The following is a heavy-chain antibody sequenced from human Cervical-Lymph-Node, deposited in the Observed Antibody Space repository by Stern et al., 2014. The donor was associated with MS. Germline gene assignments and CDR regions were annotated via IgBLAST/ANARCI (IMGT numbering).Heavy chain of an antibody. CDR2: IIPIFGTA. Sequence: QVQLVQSGAEVKKPGSSVKVSCKASGGTFSSYAISWVRQAPGQGLGWMGGIIPIFGTANYAQKFQGRVTITADESTSTAYMELSSLRSEDTAVYYCASRANYGDYRGPILSVGMDVWGQGTTVTVSS. D-gene: IGHD4-17*01. CDR1: GGTFSSYA. CDR3: ASRANYGDYRGPILSVGMDV. J-gene: IGHJ6*02. V-gene: IGHV1-69*01.